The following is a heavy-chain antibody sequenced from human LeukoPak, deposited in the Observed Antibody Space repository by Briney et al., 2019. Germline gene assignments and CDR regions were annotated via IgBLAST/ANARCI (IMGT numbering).Heavy chain of an antibody. Sequence: PGGTLRLSCAASGFTFSSHGMSWVRQAPGKGLEWVSTISGSGDYTYYADSVKGRFTISRDNSKNTPYLQMNSLRAGDTAVYYCAKVTYGSGTYGAFDSWGQGTLVTVSS. CDR2: ISGSGDYT. CDR1: GFTFSSHG. V-gene: IGHV3-23*01. CDR3: AKVTYGSGTYGAFDS. J-gene: IGHJ4*02. D-gene: IGHD3-10*01.